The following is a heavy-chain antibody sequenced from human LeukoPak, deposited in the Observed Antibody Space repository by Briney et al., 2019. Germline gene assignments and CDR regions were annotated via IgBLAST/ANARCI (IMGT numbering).Heavy chain of an antibody. CDR1: GFTFSSSA. Sequence: AGGSLRLSCAASGFTFSSSAMHWVRQAPGKGLEWVAVISYDGSNKYYADSVKGRFTISRDNSKNTLYLQMNSLRAEGTAVYYCAKGGLQLWFLAAWGQGTLVTVSS. J-gene: IGHJ5*02. V-gene: IGHV3-30*04. D-gene: IGHD5-18*01. CDR3: AKGGLQLWFLAA. CDR2: ISYDGSNK.